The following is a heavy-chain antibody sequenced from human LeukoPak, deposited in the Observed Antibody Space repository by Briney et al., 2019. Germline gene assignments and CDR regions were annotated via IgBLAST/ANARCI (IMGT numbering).Heavy chain of an antibody. V-gene: IGHV3-48*02. CDR1: GFTFSGYV. Sequence: GGSLRLSCAASGFTFSGYVMNWVRQAPGKGLEWISYISSTGSTIYYADSVEGRFTISRDNAKNSLYLQMNNLTDVDTAMYYCARGAFQHDYWGQGTLVTVSS. CDR3: ARGAFQHDY. CDR2: ISSTGSTI. J-gene: IGHJ4*02. D-gene: IGHD2-2*01.